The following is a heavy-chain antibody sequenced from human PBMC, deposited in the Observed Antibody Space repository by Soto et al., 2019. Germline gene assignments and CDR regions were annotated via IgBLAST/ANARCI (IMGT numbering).Heavy chain of an antibody. CDR1: GGSISSYY. V-gene: IGHV4-59*08. Sequence: SETLSLTCTVSGGSISSYYWSWIRQPPGKGLEWIGYIYYSGSTNYNPSLKSRVTISVDTSKNQFSLKLSSVTAADTAVYYYARHEEDYDILTGYYLGYPDFDYWGQGTLVTVSS. D-gene: IGHD3-9*01. CDR3: ARHEEDYDILTGYYLGYPDFDY. J-gene: IGHJ4*02. CDR2: IYYSGST.